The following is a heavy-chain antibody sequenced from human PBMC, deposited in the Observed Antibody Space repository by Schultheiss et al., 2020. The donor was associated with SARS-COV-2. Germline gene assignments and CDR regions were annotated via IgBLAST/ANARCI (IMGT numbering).Heavy chain of an antibody. Sequence: SETLSLTCTVSGGSLRHSYYWSWIRQYPGKGLEWIGYISYSGNAYYNPSLKSRVTISVDTSKNQFSLKVNSVTAADTAVYYCALNLGSSGYNDYWGQGTLVTVSS. CDR1: GGSLRHSYY. D-gene: IGHD3-22*01. V-gene: IGHV4-31*03. CDR2: ISYSGNA. CDR3: ALNLGSSGYNDY. J-gene: IGHJ4*02.